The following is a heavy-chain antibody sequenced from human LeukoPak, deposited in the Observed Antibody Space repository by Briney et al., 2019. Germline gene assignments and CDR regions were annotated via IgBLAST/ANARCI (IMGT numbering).Heavy chain of an antibody. CDR2: ISSSSSYI. D-gene: IGHD3-16*01. J-gene: IGHJ6*02. V-gene: IGHV3-21*01. CDR1: GFTFSSYS. Sequence: GGSLRLSCAASGFTFSSYSMNWVREAPGKGLEWVSSISSSSSYIYYADSVKGRFTISRDNAKNSLYLQMNSLRAEDTAVYYCARDWGYYYYYGMDGWGQGTTVTVSS. CDR3: ARDWGYYYYYGMDG.